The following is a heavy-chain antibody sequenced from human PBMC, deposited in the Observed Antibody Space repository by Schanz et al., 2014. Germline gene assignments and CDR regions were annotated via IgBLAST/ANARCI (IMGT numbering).Heavy chain of an antibody. CDR3: ARPIYDLWSGSFDY. Sequence: VQLLESGGGLVQPGGSLRLSCAASEFSFSSFGMNWVRQAPGKGLEWVALVWSDGNTKYYVDSVKGRFTISRDNSMNTLHLQMNSLRAEDTAVYYCARPIYDLWSGSFDYWGQGTLVTVSS. CDR2: VWSDGNTK. CDR1: EFSFSSFG. V-gene: IGHV3-33*08. J-gene: IGHJ4*02. D-gene: IGHD3-3*01.